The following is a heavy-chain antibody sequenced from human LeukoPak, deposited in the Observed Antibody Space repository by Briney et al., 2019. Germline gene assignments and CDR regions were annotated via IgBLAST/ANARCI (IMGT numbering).Heavy chain of an antibody. CDR1: GFTCDDYA. CDR2: ISWNGDGI. Sequence: GRSLRLSCAASGFTCDDYAMHWVRQTPGKGLEWVSYISWNGDGIDYADSVKGRFTISRDNAKNSLYLQMNSLRPEDTALYYCVKGTPLGYWGQGTLVTVSS. CDR3: VKGTPLGY. J-gene: IGHJ4*02. V-gene: IGHV3-9*01. D-gene: IGHD3-16*01.